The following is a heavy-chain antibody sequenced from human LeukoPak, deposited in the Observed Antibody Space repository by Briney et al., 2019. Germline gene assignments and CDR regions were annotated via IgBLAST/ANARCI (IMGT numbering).Heavy chain of an antibody. V-gene: IGHV4-59*01. CDR1: GGSISSYY. Sequence: SETLSLTCSVSGGSISSYYWSWIRQPPGKGLEWIGYIYYSGSTNYNPSLKSRVTISVDTSKNQFSLKLSSVTAADTAVYYCARGSAAGTRRFDYWAQGTLVTVSS. CDR3: ARGSAAGTRRFDY. CDR2: IYYSGST. D-gene: IGHD6-13*01. J-gene: IGHJ4*02.